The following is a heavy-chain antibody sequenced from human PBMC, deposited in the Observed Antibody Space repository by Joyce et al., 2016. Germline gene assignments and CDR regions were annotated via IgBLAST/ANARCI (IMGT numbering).Heavy chain of an antibody. CDR1: GSRFSTWS. J-gene: IGHJ6*02. CDR3: ARGGISYYYAMDV. Sequence: QLVGSGGGVVKPGGDLRLSCEAYGSRFSTWSMSWFRQAPGKGREWVAAIRDTSYYIFHAETGRGRFTVSRDNAKKTLELQMNSLRAEDSAVFYCARGGISYYYAMDVWGQGTTVTVSS. V-gene: IGHV3-21*01. D-gene: IGHD3-16*01. CDR2: IRDTSYYI.